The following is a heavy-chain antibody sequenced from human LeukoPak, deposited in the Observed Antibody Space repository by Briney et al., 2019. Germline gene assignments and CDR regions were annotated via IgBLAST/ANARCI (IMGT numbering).Heavy chain of an antibody. CDR2: ISYDGSNK. Sequence: GGSLRLSCAASGFTFSSYAMHWVRQAPGKGLEWVAVISYDGSNKYYADSVKGRFTISRDNSKNTLYLQMNSLRAEDTAVYYCARDRVAYYYDSSGLVPPSWFDPWGQGTLVTVSS. CDR1: GFTFSSYA. D-gene: IGHD3-22*01. CDR3: ARDRVAYYYDSSGLVPPSWFDP. V-gene: IGHV3-30-3*01. J-gene: IGHJ5*02.